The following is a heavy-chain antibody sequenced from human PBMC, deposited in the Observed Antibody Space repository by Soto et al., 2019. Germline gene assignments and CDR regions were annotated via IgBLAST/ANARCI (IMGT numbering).Heavy chain of an antibody. D-gene: IGHD4-17*01. CDR2: INAGNGNT. CDR1: GYTFTRYA. CDR3: ARDDYGNYDIYYYYGMDV. J-gene: IGHJ6*02. V-gene: IGHV1-3*01. Sequence: ASVKVSCKASGYTFTRYAMHWVRQAPGQRLEWMGWINAGNGNTKYSQKFQGRVTITRDTSASTAYMELSSLRSEDTAVYYCARDDYGNYDIYYYYGMDVWGQGTTVTVSS.